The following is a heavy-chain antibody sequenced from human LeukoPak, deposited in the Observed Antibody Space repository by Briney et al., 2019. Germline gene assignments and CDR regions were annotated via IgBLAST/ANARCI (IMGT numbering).Heavy chain of an antibody. CDR1: GGTFSSYA. Sequence: SVKVSCKASGGTFSSYAISWVRQAPGQGLEWMGGIIPIFGTANYAQKFQGRVTITADESTSTAYMELSSLRYEDTAVYYCARETTGVEGIWCYYFDYWGQGTLVTVSS. CDR3: ARETTGVEGIWCYYFDY. V-gene: IGHV1-69*13. J-gene: IGHJ4*02. D-gene: IGHD5/OR15-5a*01. CDR2: IIPIFGTA.